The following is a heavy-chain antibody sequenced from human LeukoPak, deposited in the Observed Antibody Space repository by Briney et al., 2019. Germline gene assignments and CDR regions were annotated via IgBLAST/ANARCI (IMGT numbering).Heavy chain of an antibody. CDR1: GYTFTSYY. CDR2: INPSGGST. V-gene: IGHV1-46*01. CDR3: ARDTMMGSTYDAFDI. J-gene: IGHJ3*02. D-gene: IGHD3-22*01. Sequence: GASVKVSCKASGYTFTSYYMHWVRQAPGQGLEWVGIINPSGGSTSYAQKFQGRVTMTRDTSTSTVYMELSSLRSEDTAVYYCARDTMMGSTYDAFDIWGQGTMVTVSS.